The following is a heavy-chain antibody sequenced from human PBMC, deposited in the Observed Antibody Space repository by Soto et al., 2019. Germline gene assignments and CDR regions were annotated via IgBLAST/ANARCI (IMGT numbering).Heavy chain of an antibody. J-gene: IGHJ3*01. CDR2: LYDLDGS. CDR3: ATWHEREHAYDV. CDR1: GFTISGKKY. D-gene: IGHD1-1*01. Sequence: GGSLRLSCAAFGFTISGKKYVAWLRQAPGKGLEWVSALYDLDGSFYAASVKGRFTTSSDSSKTTVYLQMNDLRPDDTAVYYCATWHEREHAYDVWGQGTMVTVSS. V-gene: IGHV3-53*01.